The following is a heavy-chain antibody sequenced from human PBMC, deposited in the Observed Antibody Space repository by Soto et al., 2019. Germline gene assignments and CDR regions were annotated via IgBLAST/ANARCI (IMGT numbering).Heavy chain of an antibody. CDR1: GYTFTSYD. J-gene: IGHJ4*02. CDR2: TNPNSGNT. CDR3: ARETSGSYRLDY. V-gene: IGHV1-8*01. Sequence: ASVKVSCKASGYTFTSYDINWVRQATGQGLEWMGWTNPNSGNTGYAQKFQGRVTMTRNTSISTAYMELSSLRSEDTAVYYCARETSGSYRLDYWGQGTLVTVSS. D-gene: IGHD1-26*01.